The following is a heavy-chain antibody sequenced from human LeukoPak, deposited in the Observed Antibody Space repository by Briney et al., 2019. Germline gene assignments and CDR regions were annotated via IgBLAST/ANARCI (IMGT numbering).Heavy chain of an antibody. J-gene: IGHJ6*02. CDR2: INPSGGST. D-gene: IGHD3-16*01. V-gene: IGHV1-46*01. CDR1: GYTFTSYY. CDR3: ARGVLGASVRRFRIYYYGMDV. Sequence: ASVKVSCKASGYTFTSYYMHWVRQAPGQGLEWMGIINPSGGSTSYAQKFQGRVTMTRDTSTSTVYMELSSLRSEDTAVYYCARGVLGASVRRFRIYYYGMDVWGQGTTVTVSS.